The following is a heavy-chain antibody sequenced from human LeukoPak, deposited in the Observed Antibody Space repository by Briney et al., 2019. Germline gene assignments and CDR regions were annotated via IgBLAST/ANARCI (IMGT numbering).Heavy chain of an antibody. CDR3: ARVLYYYGSGSYPPGY. Sequence: ASVKVSCKASGYTFTGYYMHWVRQAPGQGLEWMGWINPNSGGTNYAQKFQGRVTMTRDTSISTAHMELSRLRSDDTAVYYCARVLYYYGSGSYPPGYWGQGTLVTVSS. CDR2: INPNSGGT. J-gene: IGHJ4*02. V-gene: IGHV1-2*02. CDR1: GYTFTGYY. D-gene: IGHD3-10*01.